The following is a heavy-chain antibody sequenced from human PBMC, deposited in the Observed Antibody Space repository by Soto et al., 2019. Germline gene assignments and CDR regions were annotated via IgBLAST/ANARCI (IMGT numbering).Heavy chain of an antibody. CDR2: ISGSGGST. V-gene: IGHV3-23*01. J-gene: IGHJ6*03. D-gene: IGHD3-3*01. CDR1: GFTFSSYA. CDR3: AKTAAFGVVIPTPCYYYYMDV. Sequence: GGSLRLSCAASGFTFSSYAMSWVRQAPGKGLEWVSAISGSGGSTYYADSVKGRFTISRDNSKNTLYLQMNSLRAEDTAVYYCAKTAAFGVVIPTPCYYYYMDVWGKGTTVTVSS.